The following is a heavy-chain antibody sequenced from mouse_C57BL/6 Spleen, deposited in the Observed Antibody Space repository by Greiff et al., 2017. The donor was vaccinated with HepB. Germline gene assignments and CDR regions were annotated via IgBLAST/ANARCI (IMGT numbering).Heavy chain of an antibody. CDR3: ASDLPLYAMDY. Sequence: EVQGVESGPVLVKPGASVKMSCKASGYTFTDYYMNWVKQSHGKSLEWIGVINPYNGGTSYNQKFKGKATLTVDKSSSTAYMELNSLTSEDSAVYYCASDLPLYAMDYWGQGTSVTVSS. J-gene: IGHJ4*01. V-gene: IGHV1-19*01. D-gene: IGHD2-1*01. CDR2: INPYNGGT. CDR1: GYTFTDYY.